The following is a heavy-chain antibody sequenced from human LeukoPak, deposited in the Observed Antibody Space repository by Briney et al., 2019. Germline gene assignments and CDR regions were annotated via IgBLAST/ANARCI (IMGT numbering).Heavy chain of an antibody. D-gene: IGHD3-10*01. V-gene: IGHV3-30*18. CDR2: ISYDGSNK. J-gene: IGHJ3*02. CDR3: AKDSEGLWFGELLNAFDI. Sequence: GGSLRLTCAASGFTFSSYGMHWVRQAPGKGLEWVAVISYDGSNKYYADSVKGRFTISRDNSKNTLYLQMNSLRAEDTAVYYCAKDSEGLWFGELLNAFDIWGQGTMVTVSS. CDR1: GFTFSSYG.